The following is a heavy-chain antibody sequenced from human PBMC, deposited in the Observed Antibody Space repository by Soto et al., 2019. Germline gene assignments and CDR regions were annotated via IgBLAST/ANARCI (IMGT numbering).Heavy chain of an antibody. D-gene: IGHD3-16*02. CDR2: ISAYNGNT. V-gene: IGHV1-18*01. J-gene: IGHJ6*02. Sequence: QVQLVQSGAEVKKPGASVKVSCKASGYTFTSYGISWVRQAPGQGLEWMGWISAYNGNTNYAQKLQGRDTMTTDTSTSKAYMELRSLRSDDTSVYYCAIEFMSTFGGVVAPYGMDVWGQGTTVTVSS. CDR1: GYTFTSYG. CDR3: AIEFMSTFGGVVAPYGMDV.